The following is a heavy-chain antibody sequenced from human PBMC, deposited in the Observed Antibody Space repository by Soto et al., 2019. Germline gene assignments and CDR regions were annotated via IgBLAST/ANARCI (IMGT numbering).Heavy chain of an antibody. CDR1: GFSLSTSGVG. D-gene: IGHD3-22*01. Sequence: SGPTLVNPTQTLTLTCTFSGFSLSTSGVGVGWIRQPPGKALEWLALIYWNDDKRYSPSLKSRLTITKDTSKNQVVLTMTNMDPVDTATYYCAHSYYYDSSGYYSEAHNWFDPWGQGTLVTVSS. CDR3: AHSYYYDSSGYYSEAHNWFDP. J-gene: IGHJ5*02. V-gene: IGHV2-5*01. CDR2: IYWNDDK.